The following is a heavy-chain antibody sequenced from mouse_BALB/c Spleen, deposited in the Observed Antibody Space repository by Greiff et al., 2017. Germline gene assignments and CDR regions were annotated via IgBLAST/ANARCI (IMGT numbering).Heavy chain of an antibody. CDR2: INPGSGGT. CDR1: GYAFTNYL. CDR3: ANLRYEDWFAY. D-gene: IGHD2-14*01. Sequence: QVQLQQSGAELVRPGTSVKVSCKASGYAFTNYLIEWVKQRPGQGLEWIGVINPGSGGTNYNEKFKGKATLTADKSSSTAYMQLSSLTSDDSAVYFCANLRYEDWFAYWGQGTLVTVSA. J-gene: IGHJ3*01. V-gene: IGHV1-54*01.